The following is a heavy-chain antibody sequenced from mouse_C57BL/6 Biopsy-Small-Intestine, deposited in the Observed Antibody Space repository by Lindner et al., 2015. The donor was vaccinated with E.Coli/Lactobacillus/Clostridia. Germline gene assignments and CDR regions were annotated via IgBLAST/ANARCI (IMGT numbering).Heavy chain of an antibody. J-gene: IGHJ2*01. CDR2: INPYNGGT. V-gene: IGHV1-19*01. D-gene: IGHD2-1*01. CDR1: GYTFTDYY. Sequence: VQLQESGPVLVKPGASVKMSCQASGYTFTDYYMNWVKQSHGKSLEWIGVINPYNGGTSYNQKLKDKATLTVDKSSSTAYMELNSLTSEDSAVYYCARGDGKEDYWGQGTTLTVTS. CDR3: ARGDGKEDY.